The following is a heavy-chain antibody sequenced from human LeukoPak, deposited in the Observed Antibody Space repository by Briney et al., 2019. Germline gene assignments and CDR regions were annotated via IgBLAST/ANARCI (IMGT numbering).Heavy chain of an antibody. CDR2: IYYSGST. J-gene: IGHJ4*02. CDR3: ARERLGYYDRSGLDY. CDR1: GGSISSYY. V-gene: IGHV4-59*01. Sequence: SETLSLTCTVSGGSISSYYWSWIRQPPGKGLEWIGYIYYSGSTNYNPSLKSRVTTSVDTSKNQFSLKLSSVTAADTAVYYCARERLGYYDRSGLDYWGQGTLVTVSS. D-gene: IGHD3-22*01.